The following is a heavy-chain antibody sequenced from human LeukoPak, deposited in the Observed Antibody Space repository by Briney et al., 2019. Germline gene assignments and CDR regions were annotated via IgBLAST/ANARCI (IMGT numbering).Heavy chain of an antibody. CDR3: ARGMEPVDY. CDR1: GLTFSTYT. Sequence: PGGSLRLSCAASGLTFSTYTMNWIRQAPGKGLEWVSSISSSSSYLYYSDSVKGRFTISRDNARNSLYLQMNSLRVDDTAVYYCARGMEPVDYWGQGTLVTVSS. D-gene: IGHD1-26*01. J-gene: IGHJ4*02. V-gene: IGHV3-21*01. CDR2: ISSSSSYL.